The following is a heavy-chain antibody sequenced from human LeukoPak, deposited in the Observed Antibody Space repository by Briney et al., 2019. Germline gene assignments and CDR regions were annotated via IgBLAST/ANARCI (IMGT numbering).Heavy chain of an antibody. CDR1: GFTFSSYS. CDR2: ISSSSSYI. CDR3: ARDRVEMATITGGFDY. V-gene: IGHV3-21*01. D-gene: IGHD5-24*01. J-gene: IGHJ4*02. Sequence: GGSLRLSCAASGFTFSSYSMNWVRQAPGKGLEWVPSISSSSSYIYYADSVKGRFTISRDNAKNSLYLQMNSLRAEDTAVYYCARDRVEMATITGGFDYWGQGTLVTVSS.